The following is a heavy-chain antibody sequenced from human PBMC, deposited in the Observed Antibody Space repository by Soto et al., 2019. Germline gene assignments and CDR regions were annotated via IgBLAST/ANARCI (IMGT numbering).Heavy chain of an antibody. CDR3: ARQAKGGYNYGY. J-gene: IGHJ4*02. Sequence: QVQLVQSGAEVKKPGASVKVSCKASGYTFTSYAMNWVRQAPGQRLEWMGWINAGNGNTKYSQKFQGRVTITRDTSASTAYMELRSLRSEDTAVYYCARQAKGGYNYGYWGQGALVTVSS. CDR2: INAGNGNT. V-gene: IGHV1-3*01. CDR1: GYTFTSYA. D-gene: IGHD5-12*01.